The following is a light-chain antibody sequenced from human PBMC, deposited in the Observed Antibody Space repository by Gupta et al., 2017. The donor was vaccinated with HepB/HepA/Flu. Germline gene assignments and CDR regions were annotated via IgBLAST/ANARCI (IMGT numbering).Light chain of an antibody. CDR3: QQYAISPLT. V-gene: IGKV3-20*01. J-gene: IGKJ5*01. Sequence: EIVWTQAPGTRSLSPGERATLACRASQSIRSNLLVWYQQKLGQAPRLLIYEASKRATGIPDRFSGSGSGTDFTLTISSLEPEDLAVYYCQQYAISPLTFGQGTRLEIK. CDR1: QSIRSNL. CDR2: EAS.